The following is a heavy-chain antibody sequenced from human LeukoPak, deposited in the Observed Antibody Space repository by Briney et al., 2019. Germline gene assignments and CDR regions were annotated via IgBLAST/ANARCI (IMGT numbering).Heavy chain of an antibody. V-gene: IGHV1-18*01. Sequence: ASVKVSCKASGYTFNNHDINWVRQAPGRGLEWMGWINTYSANTNYAQEFQDRVIMTTDTSTSTAYMELRSLRSDDTAVYYCAREDDYYDILTGPNHFDYWGQGTLVTVSS. CDR3: AREDDYYDILTGPNHFDY. CDR2: INTYSANT. J-gene: IGHJ4*02. D-gene: IGHD3-9*01. CDR1: GYTFNNHD.